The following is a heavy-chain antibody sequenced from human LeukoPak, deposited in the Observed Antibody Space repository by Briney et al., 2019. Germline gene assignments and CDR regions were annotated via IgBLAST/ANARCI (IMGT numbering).Heavy chain of an antibody. CDR2: TKEDGSGS. Sequence: GGSLRLSCAASGFSFSYYWMSWVRQAPRKGLEWVANTKEDGSGSSYVDSVKGRFTISRDNAKNSLYLQMNSLRAEDTAVYYCAKGGVVGTRYYFDSWGQEPWSPSPQ. J-gene: IGHJ4*01. V-gene: IGHV3-7*01. CDR3: AKGGVVGTRYYFDS. CDR1: GFSFSYYW. D-gene: IGHD2-15*01.